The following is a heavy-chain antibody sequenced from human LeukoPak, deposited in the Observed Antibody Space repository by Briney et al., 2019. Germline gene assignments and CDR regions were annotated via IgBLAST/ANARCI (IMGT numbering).Heavy chain of an antibody. CDR2: IHYSGST. J-gene: IGHJ4*02. CDR3: ARSYGSGNYYRYFDY. CDR1: GGFINSYY. V-gene: IGHV4-59*01. Sequence: SETLSLTCTVSGGFINSYYWSWIRQPPGKGLEWIGYIHYSGSTNYNPSLKSRVTMSIDTSKNQFSLRLSSVTAADTAVYYCARSYGSGNYYRYFDYWGQGTLVTVSS. D-gene: IGHD3-10*01.